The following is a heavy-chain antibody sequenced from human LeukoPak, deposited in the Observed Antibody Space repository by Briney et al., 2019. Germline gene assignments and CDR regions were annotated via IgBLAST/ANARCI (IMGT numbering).Heavy chain of an antibody. CDR3: ARTLRFFRFLDV. CDR2: IKPDGSET. D-gene: IGHD3-3*01. Sequence: GGSLRLSCAASGFTFSNYWMSGVRQAPEEGLEWVANIKPDGSETYSVDSVKGRFTISRDDAKNSLYLQMNSLRAEDTAVYYCARTLRFFRFLDVWGQGTTVTVSS. V-gene: IGHV3-7*03. CDR1: GFTFSNYW. J-gene: IGHJ6*02.